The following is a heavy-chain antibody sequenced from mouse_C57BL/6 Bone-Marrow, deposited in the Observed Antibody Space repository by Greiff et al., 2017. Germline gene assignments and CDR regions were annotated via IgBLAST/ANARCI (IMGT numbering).Heavy chain of an antibody. Sequence: QVQLKESGAELVKPGASVKISCKASGYAFSSYWMNWVKQRPGKGLEWIGQIYPGDGDTNYNGKFKGKATLTADKSSSTAYMQLSSLTSEDSAVYFCASERYAAYWGQGTLVTVSA. CDR2: IYPGDGDT. CDR3: ASERYAAY. CDR1: GYAFSSYW. D-gene: IGHD1-1*01. V-gene: IGHV1-80*01. J-gene: IGHJ3*01.